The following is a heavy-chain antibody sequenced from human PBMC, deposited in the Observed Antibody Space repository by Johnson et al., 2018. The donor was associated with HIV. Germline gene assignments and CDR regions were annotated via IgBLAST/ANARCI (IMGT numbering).Heavy chain of an antibody. CDR2: IWYDGSNK. Sequence: QVQLVESGGGVVQPGRSLRLSCAASGFTFSSYGMHWVRQAPGKGLEWVAVIWYDGSNKYYADSVKGRFTISRDNSKNTLYLQMNSLRAEDTAIYYCAKDDNLGVWYSDAFDVWGQGTVVTVSS. J-gene: IGHJ3*01. CDR3: AKDDNLGVWYSDAFDV. CDR1: GFTFSSYG. D-gene: IGHD6-19*01. V-gene: IGHV3-33*06.